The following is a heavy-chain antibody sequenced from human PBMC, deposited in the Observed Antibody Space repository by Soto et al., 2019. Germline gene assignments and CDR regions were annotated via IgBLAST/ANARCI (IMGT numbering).Heavy chain of an antibody. CDR1: GGSFSGYY. J-gene: IGHJ4*02. Sequence: PSETLSLTCAVYGGSFSGYYWSWIRQPPGKGLEWIGEINHSGSTNYNPSLKSRVTISVDTSKNQFSLKLSSVTAADTAVYYCARSKKYYYGSGSDASDYWGQGNMVTV. CDR2: INHSGST. V-gene: IGHV4-34*01. CDR3: ARSKKYYYGSGSDASDY. D-gene: IGHD3-10*01.